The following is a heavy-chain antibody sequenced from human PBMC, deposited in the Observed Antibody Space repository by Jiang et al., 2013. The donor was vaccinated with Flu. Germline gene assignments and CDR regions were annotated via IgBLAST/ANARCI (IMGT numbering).Heavy chain of an antibody. J-gene: IGHJ4*02. V-gene: IGHV3-30*01. CDR1: GFTFSSYA. CDR2: ISYDGSNK. CDR3: ARTSDPTKITVTLDY. D-gene: IGHD4-17*01. Sequence: LVESGGGVVQPGRSLRLSCAASGFTFSSYAMHWVRQAPGKGLEWVAVISYDGSNKYYADSVKGRFAISRDNSKNTLYLQMNSLRAEDTAVYYCARTSDPTKITVTLDYWGQGTLVTVSS.